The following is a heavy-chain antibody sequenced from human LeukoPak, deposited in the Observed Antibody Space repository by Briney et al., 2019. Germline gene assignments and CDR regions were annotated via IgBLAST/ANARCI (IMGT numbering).Heavy chain of an antibody. V-gene: IGHV4-34*01. Sequence: PSETLSLTCAVYGGSFSGYYWSWIRQPPGKGLEWIGSIYYSGSTYYNPSLKSRVTISVDTSKNQFSLKLSSVTAADTAVYYCASEGSSYYYYYMDVWGKGTTVTISS. CDR1: GGSFSGYY. J-gene: IGHJ6*03. CDR2: IYYSGST. D-gene: IGHD2-15*01. CDR3: ASEGSSYYYYYMDV.